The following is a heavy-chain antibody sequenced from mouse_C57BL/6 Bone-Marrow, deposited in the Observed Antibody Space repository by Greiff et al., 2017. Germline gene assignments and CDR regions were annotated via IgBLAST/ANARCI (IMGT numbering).Heavy chain of an antibody. CDR2: IWSGGST. CDR3: ARKGAMVTTGDY. D-gene: IGHD2-2*01. J-gene: IGHJ2*01. CDR1: GFSLTSYG. V-gene: IGHV2-2*01. Sequence: VKLVESGPGLVQPSQSLSITCTASGFSLTSYGVHWVRQSPGKGLEWLGVIWSGGSTDYNAAFISRLSISKDNSKSKVFFKMNSLQADDTAIYYCARKGAMVTTGDYWGQGTTLTVSS.